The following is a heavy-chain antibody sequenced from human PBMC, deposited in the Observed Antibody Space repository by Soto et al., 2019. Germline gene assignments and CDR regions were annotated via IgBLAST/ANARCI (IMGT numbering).Heavy chain of an antibody. J-gene: IGHJ4*02. V-gene: IGHV3-53*01. CDR2: IYSGGSR. D-gene: IGHD3-10*01. CDR1: GFSVSGNY. Sequence: EVQLVESGGGLIQPGGSLRLSCEVSGFSVSGNYMSWVRQAPGKGLDWVSVIYSGGSRYYADSVRGRFTISRDESQNTVYLQMNILRAEDTAVYYCARSMMVRGVLFDLWGRGSLVSVSS. CDR3: ARSMMVRGVLFDL.